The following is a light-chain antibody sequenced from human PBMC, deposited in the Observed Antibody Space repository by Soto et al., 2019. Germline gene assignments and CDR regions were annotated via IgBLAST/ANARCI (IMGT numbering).Light chain of an antibody. CDR1: QGISSY. CDR2: AAS. J-gene: IGKJ4*01. V-gene: IGKV1-8*01. CDR3: QQYNSYPPVT. Sequence: AIRMTQSPSSLSASTGDRVTITCRASQGISSYLAWYQQKPGKAPKLLIYAASTLQSGVPSRFSGSGSGTDFTLTISCLQSEDFATYYCQQYNSYPPVTFGGGTKVEIK.